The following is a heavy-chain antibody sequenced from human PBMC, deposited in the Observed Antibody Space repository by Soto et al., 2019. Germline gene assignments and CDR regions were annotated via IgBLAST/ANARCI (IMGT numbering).Heavy chain of an antibody. V-gene: IGHV4-34*01. CDR1: GGSFSGYY. J-gene: IGHJ4*02. CDR2: INHSGST. D-gene: IGHD3-22*01. CDR3: ARGLHTMIVVAPFDY. Sequence: SETLSLTCAVYGGSFSGYYWSWIRQPPGKGLEWIGEINHSGSTNYNPSLKSRVTISVDTSKNQFSLKLSSVTAADTAVYYCARGLHTMIVVAPFDYWGQGTLVTVS.